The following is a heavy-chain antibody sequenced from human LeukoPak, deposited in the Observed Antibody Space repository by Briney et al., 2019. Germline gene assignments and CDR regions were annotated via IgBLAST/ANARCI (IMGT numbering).Heavy chain of an antibody. D-gene: IGHD1-26*01. Sequence: GASVKVSFKASGYTFTIYGISWVRQAPGQGLEWMGWISAYNGNTNYAQKLQGRVTMTTDTSTSTAYMELRSLRSDDTAVYYCARVGKGATTGRWIWFDPWGQGTLVTVSP. CDR3: ARVGKGATTGRWIWFDP. J-gene: IGHJ5*02. V-gene: IGHV1-18*01. CDR1: GYTFTIYG. CDR2: ISAYNGNT.